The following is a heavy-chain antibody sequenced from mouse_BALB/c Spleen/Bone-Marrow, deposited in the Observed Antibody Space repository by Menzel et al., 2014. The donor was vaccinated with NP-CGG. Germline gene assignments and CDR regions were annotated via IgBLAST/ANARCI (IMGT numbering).Heavy chain of an antibody. CDR2: IYPSDSYT. J-gene: IGHJ4*01. V-gene: IGHV1-69*02. CDR3: TRQYGNYYAMDY. CDR1: GYTFTSYW. D-gene: IGHD2-10*02. Sequence: QVQLQQSGAELVRPGASVKVSCKASGYTFTSYWINWMKQRPGQGLEWIGNIYPSDSYTNYNQNFKDKATLTVDKSSSTAYMQLSSPTSEDSAVYYCTRQYGNYYAMDYWGQGTSVTVSS.